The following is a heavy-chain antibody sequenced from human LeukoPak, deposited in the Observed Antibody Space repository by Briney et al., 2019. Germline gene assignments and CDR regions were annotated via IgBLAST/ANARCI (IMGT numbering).Heavy chain of an antibody. J-gene: IGHJ6*02. V-gene: IGHV4-59*01. CDR1: GGSISSYY. CDR2: IYYSGST. D-gene: IGHD7-27*01. Sequence: SETLSLTCTVSGGSISSYYWSSIRQPPGKGLEWIGNIYYSGSTNYNPSLKSRVTISVDTSKNQFSLKLSSVTAADTAVYYCVRAPGTGDYYYYYGMDVWGQGTTVTVSS. CDR3: VRAPGTGDYYYYYGMDV.